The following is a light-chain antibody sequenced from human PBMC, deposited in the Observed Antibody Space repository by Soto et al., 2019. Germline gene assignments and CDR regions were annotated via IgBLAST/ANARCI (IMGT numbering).Light chain of an antibody. Sequence: DIQMTQSPSSVSSSVGDRVTITCRASQGISSWLAWYKQKPGKAPKLLSYAASSLQSGVPSRFSGSGSGTDFTLTISSLKPEDFETYYCQQANSFLGTFGQGTKVDIK. CDR3: QQANSFLGT. CDR1: QGISSW. CDR2: AAS. V-gene: IGKV1D-12*01. J-gene: IGKJ1*01.